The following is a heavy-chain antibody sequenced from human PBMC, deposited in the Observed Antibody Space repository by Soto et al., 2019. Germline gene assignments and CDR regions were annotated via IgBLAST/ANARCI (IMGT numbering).Heavy chain of an antibody. CDR2: IYYSGST. J-gene: IGHJ6*02. V-gene: IGHV4-31*03. CDR1: GGSISSGGYY. CDR3: ARVPTYYYDSSGYYYDYYYYGMDV. D-gene: IGHD3-22*01. Sequence: PSETLSLTCTVPGGSISSGGYYWSWIRQHPGKGLEWIGYIYYSGSTYYNPSLKSRVTISVDTSKNQFSLKLSSVTAADTAVYYCARVPTYYYDSSGYYYDYYYYGMDVWGQGTTVTVSS.